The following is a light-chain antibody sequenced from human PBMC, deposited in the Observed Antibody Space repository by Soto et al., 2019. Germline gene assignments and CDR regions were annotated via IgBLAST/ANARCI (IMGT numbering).Light chain of an antibody. V-gene: IGKV3-11*01. Sequence: IVLTQSPATLSLSPGERATLSCRASQSVNNFLAWYQQKPGQPPRLLIYDASDRATGVPARFSGSGSGTDFTLTISSLDPEDIAVYYCQHRSNWPPGFLSTFGQGTRLEIK. CDR2: DAS. CDR1: QSVNNF. J-gene: IGKJ5*01. CDR3: QHRSNWPPGFLST.